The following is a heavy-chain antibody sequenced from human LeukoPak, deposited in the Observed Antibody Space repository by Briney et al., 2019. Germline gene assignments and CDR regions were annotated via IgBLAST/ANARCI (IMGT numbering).Heavy chain of an antibody. J-gene: IGHJ5*02. Sequence: ASVKVSCKASGHTFTNYDINWVRQATGQGLEWMGWMNPNSGNTGYAQKFQGRVTMTRNTSISTAYMELSSLRSEDTAVYYCARGPVGRTTLNWFDPWGQGTLVTVSS. V-gene: IGHV1-8*01. CDR2: MNPNSGNT. CDR3: ARGPVGRTTLNWFDP. CDR1: GHTFTNYD. D-gene: IGHD2/OR15-2a*01.